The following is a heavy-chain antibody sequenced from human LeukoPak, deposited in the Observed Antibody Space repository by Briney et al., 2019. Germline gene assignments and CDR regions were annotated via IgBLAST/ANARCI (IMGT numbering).Heavy chain of an antibody. Sequence: GGSLRLSCAASGFTFDDYAMHWVRQAPGKGLEWVSGISWNSGSIGYADSVKGRFTISRDNAKNSLYLQMNSLRAEDTAVYYCARRRLFYGSGIFDYWGQGTLVTVSS. D-gene: IGHD3-10*01. CDR2: ISWNSGSI. J-gene: IGHJ4*02. CDR3: ARRRLFYGSGIFDY. V-gene: IGHV3-9*01. CDR1: GFTFDDYA.